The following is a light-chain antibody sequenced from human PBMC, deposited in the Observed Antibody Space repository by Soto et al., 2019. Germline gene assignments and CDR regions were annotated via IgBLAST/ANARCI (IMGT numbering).Light chain of an antibody. Sequence: QSALTQPASVSGSPGQSITIYCTGTNSDVGGYDYVSWYRQHPGKAPKLLIFEVSNRPSGVSNRFSGSKSGKTASLTISGLQAEDEADYYFSSYISSSTLTYVFGTGTKVTVL. CDR2: EVS. CDR3: SSYISSSTLTYV. V-gene: IGLV2-14*01. CDR1: NSDVGGYDY. J-gene: IGLJ1*01.